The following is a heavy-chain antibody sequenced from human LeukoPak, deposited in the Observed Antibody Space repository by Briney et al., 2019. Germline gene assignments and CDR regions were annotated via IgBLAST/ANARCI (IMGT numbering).Heavy chain of an antibody. J-gene: IGHJ6*03. V-gene: IGHV4-34*01. CDR3: ARHRRYYDSSGYLYYYYYYYMDV. D-gene: IGHD3-22*01. CDR1: GFTFRSYG. Sequence: GTLRLSCAASGFTFRSYGMSWIRQPPGKGLEWIGEINHSGSTNYNPSLKSRVTISVDTSKNQFSLKLSSVTAADTAVYYCARHRRYYDSSGYLYYYYYYYMDVWGKGTTVTISS. CDR2: INHSGST.